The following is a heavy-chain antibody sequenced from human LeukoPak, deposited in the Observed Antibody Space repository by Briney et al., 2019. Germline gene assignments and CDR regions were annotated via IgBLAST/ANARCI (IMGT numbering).Heavy chain of an antibody. Sequence: ASVKVSCKASGYTFTRYGISWVRQSPGQGLEWMGWISAYNGNTNYAQKLQGRVTMTTDTSTSTAYMELRSLRSDDTAVYYCARVDYGSGSYYGYFDYWGQGTLVTVSS. J-gene: IGHJ4*02. D-gene: IGHD3-10*01. CDR2: ISAYNGNT. CDR3: ARVDYGSGSYYGYFDY. V-gene: IGHV1-18*01. CDR1: GYTFTRYG.